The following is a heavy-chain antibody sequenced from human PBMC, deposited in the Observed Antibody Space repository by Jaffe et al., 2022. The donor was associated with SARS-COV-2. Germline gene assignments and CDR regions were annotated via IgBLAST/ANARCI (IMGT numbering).Heavy chain of an antibody. J-gene: IGHJ3*02. D-gene: IGHD5-12*01. V-gene: IGHV3-30*04. CDR2: ISYDGSDK. CDR1: GFTFSTYA. CDR3: ARGRWLQLRGDAFDI. Sequence: QVQLVESGGGVVQPGRSLRLSCEASGFTFSTYAVHWVRQAPGRGLEWVAVISYDGSDKYYADSMKGRFTISRDNSKNTLYLQMNSLRVEDTAVYYCARGRWLQLRGDAFDIWGQGTMVTVSS.